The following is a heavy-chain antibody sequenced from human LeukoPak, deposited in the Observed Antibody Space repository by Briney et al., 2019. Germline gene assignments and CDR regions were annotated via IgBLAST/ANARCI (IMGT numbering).Heavy chain of an antibody. D-gene: IGHD2-2*01. CDR3: AREVVVVPAATEGYYYGMDV. Sequence: ASVRVSCKASGGTFSSYAISWVRQAPGQGLEWMGGIIPIFGTANYAQKFQGRVTITADESTSTAYMELSSLRSEDTAVYYCAREVVVVPAATEGYYYGMDVWGQGTTVTVSS. CDR2: IIPIFGTA. V-gene: IGHV1-69*01. CDR1: GGTFSSYA. J-gene: IGHJ6*02.